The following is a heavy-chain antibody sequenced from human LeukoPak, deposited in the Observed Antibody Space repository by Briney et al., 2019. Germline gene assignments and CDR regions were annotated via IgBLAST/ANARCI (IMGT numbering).Heavy chain of an antibody. V-gene: IGHV5-10-1*01. J-gene: IGHJ6*02. CDR1: GYSFTSYW. Sequence: GESLKISCKGSGYSFTSYWISWVRQMPGKGLEWMGRIDSSDSYTNYSPSFQGHVTISADKSISTAYLQWSSLKASDTAMYYCARHREQWLVRGYYYYGMDVWGQGTTVTVSS. CDR3: ARHREQWLVRGYYYYGMDV. CDR2: IDSSDSYT. D-gene: IGHD6-19*01.